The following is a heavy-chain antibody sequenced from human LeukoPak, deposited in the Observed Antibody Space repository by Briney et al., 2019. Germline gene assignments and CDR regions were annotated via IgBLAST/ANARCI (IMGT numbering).Heavy chain of an antibody. D-gene: IGHD6-13*01. CDR2: IYYSGGT. CDR1: GGSITNSNYY. J-gene: IGHJ5*02. Sequence: SETLSLTCTVSGGSITNSNYYWGWIRQPPGKGLEWIGSIYYSGGTYYNPSLKSRVTISVDTSKNQFSLKLSSVTAADTAVYYCARRLGYSSSWYRGPPNWFDPWGQGTLVTVSS. V-gene: IGHV4-39*07. CDR3: ARRLGYSSSWYRGPPNWFDP.